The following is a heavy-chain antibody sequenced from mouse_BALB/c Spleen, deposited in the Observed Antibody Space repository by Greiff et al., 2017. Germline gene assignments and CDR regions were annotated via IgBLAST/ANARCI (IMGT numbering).Heavy chain of an antibody. CDR3: ARGSYDYYAMDY. Sequence: EVKLMESGPELVKPGASVKVSCKASGYAFTSYNMYWVKQSHGKSLEWIGYIDPYNGGTSYNQKFKGKATLTVDKSSSTAYMHLNSLTSEDSAVYYCARGSYDYYAMDYWGQGTSVTVSS. D-gene: IGHD1-1*02. V-gene: IGHV1S135*01. CDR2: IDPYNGGT. CDR1: GYAFTSYN. J-gene: IGHJ4*01.